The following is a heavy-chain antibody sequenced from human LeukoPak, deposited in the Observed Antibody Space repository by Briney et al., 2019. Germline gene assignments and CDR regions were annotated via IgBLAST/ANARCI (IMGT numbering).Heavy chain of an antibody. Sequence: PGGSLRLSCAASGFTFGSYSMDWVRQAPTKGLEWVSSIYSSGRYIYYADSVKGRFTISRDNAKNSLYLQMNSLRAEDTAVYYCARGGGYRDGLTTSFDYWGQGTVVTVSS. D-gene: IGHD5-24*01. J-gene: IGHJ4*02. CDR1: GFTFGSYS. CDR3: ARGGGYRDGLTTSFDY. V-gene: IGHV3-21*01. CDR2: IYSSGRYI.